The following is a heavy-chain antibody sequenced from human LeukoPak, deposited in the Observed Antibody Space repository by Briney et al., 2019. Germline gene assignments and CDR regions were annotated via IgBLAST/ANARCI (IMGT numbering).Heavy chain of an antibody. V-gene: IGHV3-23*01. CDR3: ARDATAYYYYMDV. CDR1: GFTFSTYG. CDR2: ISGRADLT. Sequence: GETLRLSCAASGFTFSTYGITWVRQAPGKGLEWVSAISGRADLTFYADSVKGRFTISRDNAKNTLYLQMNSLRAEDTAVYYCARDATAYYYYMDVWGKGTTVTVSS. J-gene: IGHJ6*03.